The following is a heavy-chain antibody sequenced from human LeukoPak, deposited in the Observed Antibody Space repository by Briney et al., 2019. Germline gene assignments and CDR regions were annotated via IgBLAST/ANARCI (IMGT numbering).Heavy chain of an antibody. D-gene: IGHD1-26*01. CDR2: INPNSGGT. CDR1: GYTSSGYY. CDR3: ARDPVVGALGGYFDY. V-gene: IGHV1-2*02. Sequence: VASVKVSCKASGYTSSGYYIHWVRQAPGQGLEWMGWINPNSGGTNYAQKFQGRVTMTRDTSISTAYLELSRLRSDDTAVYFCARDPVVGALGGYFDYWGQGTLVTVSS. J-gene: IGHJ4*02.